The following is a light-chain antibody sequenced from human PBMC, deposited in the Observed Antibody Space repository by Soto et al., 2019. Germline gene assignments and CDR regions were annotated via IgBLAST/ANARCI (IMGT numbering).Light chain of an antibody. V-gene: IGKV4-1*01. Sequence: DIVMTQSPDSLAVSLGERATINCKSSQSVLFSSNNKNYLAWYQQKPGQPPKLLIYWASTRESGVPNRFSGSGSGTDFTLTISSLQAEDVAVYYCQQSYSTPITFGQGPRLEIK. CDR1: QSVLFSSNNKNY. CDR3: QQSYSTPIT. CDR2: WAS. J-gene: IGKJ5*01.